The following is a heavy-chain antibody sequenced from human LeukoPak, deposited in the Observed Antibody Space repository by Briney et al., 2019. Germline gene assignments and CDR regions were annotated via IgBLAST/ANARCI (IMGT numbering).Heavy chain of an antibody. V-gene: IGHV3-7*01. D-gene: IGHD3-10*01. CDR2: IKQDGSEK. Sequence: GGSQRLSCAASGFTFSSYWMSWVRQAPGKGLEWVANIKQDGSEKYYVDSEKGRYTISRDNAKKSVYLQMNSLRAEDTAVYYCTRYDGAGSYWDWGRGTLLTVSS. CDR1: GFTFSSYW. J-gene: IGHJ4*02. CDR3: TRYDGAGSYWD.